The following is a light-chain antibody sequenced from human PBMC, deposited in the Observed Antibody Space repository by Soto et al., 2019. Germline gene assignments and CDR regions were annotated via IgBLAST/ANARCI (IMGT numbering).Light chain of an antibody. V-gene: IGKV1-12*01. CDR3: QPGNPFLR. J-gene: IGKJ4*02. Sequence: DFEMTQTPSSVSASVGDRVTITCRASQSTNSWLAWYQQQPWKAPKLLIYAASTLEDGVPSRFSGSGSGTHFTLTINSLQPEDCATYYCQPGNPFLRFGGGTKVEIK. CDR1: QSTNSW. CDR2: AAS.